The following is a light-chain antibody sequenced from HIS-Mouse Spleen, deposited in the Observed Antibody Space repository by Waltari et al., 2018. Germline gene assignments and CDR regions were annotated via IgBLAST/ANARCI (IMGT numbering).Light chain of an antibody. V-gene: IGLV3-1*01. CDR3: QAWDSSTDVV. Sequence: SYELTQPPSVSVSPGQTASTTCPGEKLGDKYACWYQQKPGQSPVLVIYQDSKRPSGIPERFSGSNSGNTATLTISGTQAMDEADYYCQAWDSSTDVVFGGGTKLTVL. J-gene: IGLJ2*01. CDR1: KLGDKY. CDR2: QDS.